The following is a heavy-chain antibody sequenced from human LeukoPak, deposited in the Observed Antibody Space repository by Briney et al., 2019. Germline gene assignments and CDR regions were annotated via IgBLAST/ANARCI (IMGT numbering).Heavy chain of an antibody. J-gene: IGHJ3*02. V-gene: IGHV1-2*06. CDR1: GYTFTSYA. Sequence: GASVKVSCKASGYTFTSYAMHWVRQAPGQRLDWMGRINPNNGGTNYAQKFQGRVTMTRDMSMSTAYMELSRLRSDDTAVYYCAGEDNSSGYRPFDIWGQGTMVTVPS. CDR3: AGEDNSSGYRPFDI. CDR2: INPNNGGT. D-gene: IGHD3-22*01.